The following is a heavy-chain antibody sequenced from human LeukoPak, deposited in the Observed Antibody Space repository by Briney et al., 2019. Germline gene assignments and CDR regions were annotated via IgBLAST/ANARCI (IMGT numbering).Heavy chain of an antibody. CDR2: DNSSGGRR. CDR3: AKRPLKTYHVPATALPFDY. CDR1: GFTFDDYG. D-gene: IGHD2-2*01. Sequence: GGSLRLSCAASGFTFDDYGMTWVRQAPGKGLEWVSSDNSSGGRRYYADSVQGRFTISRDNSKNTLYLQMNSLRAEDTAIYYCAKRPLKTYHVPATALPFDYWGQGTLVTVSS. V-gene: IGHV3-23*01. J-gene: IGHJ4*02.